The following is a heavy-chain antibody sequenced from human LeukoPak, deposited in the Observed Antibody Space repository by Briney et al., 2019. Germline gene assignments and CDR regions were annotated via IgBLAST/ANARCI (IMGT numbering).Heavy chain of an antibody. D-gene: IGHD2-2*01. J-gene: IGHJ5*02. Sequence: PSETLSLTCTVSGGSISSSTYFWGWIRQPPGKGLEWLGIIYYSGTTYYNSSLKSRVTISVDTSKNQFSLKLSSVTAADTAVYYCARRGLYGSSPFDPWGQGTLVTVSS. CDR3: ARRGLYGSSPFDP. V-gene: IGHV4-39*01. CDR1: GGSISSSTYF. CDR2: IYYSGTT.